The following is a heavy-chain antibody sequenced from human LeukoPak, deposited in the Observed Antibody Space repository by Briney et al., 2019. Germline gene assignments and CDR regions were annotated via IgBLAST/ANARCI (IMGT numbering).Heavy chain of an antibody. D-gene: IGHD2-2*01. Sequence: GGSLRLSCAASGFTFSSYVMNWVRQAPGKGLEWVAVISYDGSNKYYADSVKGRFTISRDNSKNTVYLQMNSLRAEDTAVYYCARERTRGHYFDYWGQGTLVTVSS. CDR3: ARERTRGHYFDY. CDR2: ISYDGSNK. CDR1: GFTFSSYV. V-gene: IGHV3-30*04. J-gene: IGHJ4*02.